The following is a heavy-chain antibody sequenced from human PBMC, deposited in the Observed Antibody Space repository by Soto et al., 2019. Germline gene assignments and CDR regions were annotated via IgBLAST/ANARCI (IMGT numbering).Heavy chain of an antibody. Sequence: GGSLRLSCAASGFTVSSNYMSWVRQAPGKGLEWVSVIYSGGSTYYADSVKGRFTISRDNSKNTLYLQMNSLRAEDTAVYYCARGKPQLWFGEFAGGMDVWGQGTTVTVSS. CDR3: ARGKPQLWFGEFAGGMDV. V-gene: IGHV3-53*01. D-gene: IGHD3-10*01. CDR1: GFTVSSNY. CDR2: IYSGGST. J-gene: IGHJ6*02.